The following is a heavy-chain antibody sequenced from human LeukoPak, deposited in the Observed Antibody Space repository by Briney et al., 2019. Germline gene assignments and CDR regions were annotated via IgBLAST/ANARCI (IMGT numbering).Heavy chain of an antibody. CDR3: ARGLQGTVTYYYYYGMDV. D-gene: IGHD4-17*01. J-gene: IGHJ6*02. Sequence: GSLRLSCAASGFTVSSNYMSWVRQAPGKGLEWVSVIYSGGSTYYADSVKGRFTISRDNSKNTLYLQMSSLRAEDTAVYYCARGLQGTVTYYYYYGMDVWGQGTTVTVSS. V-gene: IGHV3-53*01. CDR2: IYSGGST. CDR1: GFTVSSNY.